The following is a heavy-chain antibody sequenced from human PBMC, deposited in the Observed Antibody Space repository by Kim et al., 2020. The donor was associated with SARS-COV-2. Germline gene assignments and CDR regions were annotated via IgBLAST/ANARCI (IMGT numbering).Heavy chain of an antibody. Sequence: GGSLRLSCAASGFTFSSYEMNWVRQAPGKGLEWVSHISISGSTKYYADSVKGRFTISRDNAKNSLYLQMNSLRAEDTAVYYCARSREAYWGQGTLVTVSS. CDR1: GFTFSSYE. CDR3: ARSREAY. D-gene: IGHD1-26*01. J-gene: IGHJ4*02. CDR2: ISISGSTK. V-gene: IGHV3-48*03.